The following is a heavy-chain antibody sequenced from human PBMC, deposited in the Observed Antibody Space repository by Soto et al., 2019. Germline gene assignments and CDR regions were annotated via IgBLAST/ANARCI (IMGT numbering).Heavy chain of an antibody. CDR2: IYYDGSNK. J-gene: IGHJ4*02. CDR1: EFTFSSYG. Sequence: QVQLVESGGGVVQPGRSLRLSCAASEFTFSSYGMHWVRQAPGKGLEWVAVIYYDGSNKYYADSVKGRFTISRDNSKNTLYLQMNSLRAEDTAVFYCARSQYSSSWYPFDYWGQGTLVTVSS. CDR3: ARSQYSSSWYPFDY. V-gene: IGHV3-33*01. D-gene: IGHD6-13*01.